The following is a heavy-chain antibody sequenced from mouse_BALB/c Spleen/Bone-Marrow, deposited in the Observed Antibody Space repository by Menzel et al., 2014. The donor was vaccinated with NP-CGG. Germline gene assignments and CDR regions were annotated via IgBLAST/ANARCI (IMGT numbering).Heavy chain of an antibody. Sequence: EVKLLESGGGLVQPGGSRKLSCAASGFTFSSFGTRWVRQAPEKGLEWVAYISSGSSTIFYADTVKGRFTVSRDNPKNTLFLQMTSLRSEDTAMYYCTRGGNWDDFDYWGQGTTLTVSS. V-gene: IGHV5-17*02. D-gene: IGHD4-1*01. CDR2: ISSGSSTI. J-gene: IGHJ2*01. CDR3: TRGGNWDDFDY. CDR1: GFTFSSFG.